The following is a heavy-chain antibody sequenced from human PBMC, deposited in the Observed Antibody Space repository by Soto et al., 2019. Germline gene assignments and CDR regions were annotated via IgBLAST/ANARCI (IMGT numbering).Heavy chain of an antibody. CDR1: GFTFSSYA. J-gene: IGHJ6*03. D-gene: IGHD2-15*01. Sequence: GGSLRLSCAASGFTFSSYAMSWVRQAPGKGLEWVSAISGSGGSTYYADSVKGRFTISRDNSKNTLYLQMNSLRAEDTAVYYCAKEGADIVVVVAATPNYMDVWGKGTTVTVPS. CDR2: ISGSGGST. CDR3: AKEGADIVVVVAATPNYMDV. V-gene: IGHV3-23*01.